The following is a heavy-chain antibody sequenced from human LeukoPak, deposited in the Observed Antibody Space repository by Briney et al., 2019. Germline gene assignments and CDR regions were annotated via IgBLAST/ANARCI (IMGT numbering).Heavy chain of an antibody. CDR2: ISGSGGST. CDR3: AKGIAVVTAIGDYFDY. J-gene: IGHJ4*02. D-gene: IGHD2-21*02. Sequence: PGGSLRLSCAASGFTFSSYAMSWVRQAPGKGLEWVSAISGSGGSTYYADSVKGRFTISRDNSKNTVYLQMNSLRAEDTAVYYCAKGIAVVTAIGDYFDYWGQGTLVTVSS. CDR1: GFTFSSYA. V-gene: IGHV3-23*01.